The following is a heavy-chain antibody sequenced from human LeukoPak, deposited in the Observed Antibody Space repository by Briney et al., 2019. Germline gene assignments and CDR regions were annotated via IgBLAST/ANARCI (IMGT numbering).Heavy chain of an antibody. CDR1: GGSISSYY. V-gene: IGHV4-59*01. D-gene: IGHD3-3*01. Sequence: PSETLSLTCTVSGGSISSYYWSWIRQPPGKGLEWIGYIYYSGSTNYNPSLKSRVTISVDTSKNQFPLKLSSVTAADTAVYYCARVYDFWSGYYDHYYGMDVWGQGTTVTVSS. J-gene: IGHJ6*02. CDR2: IYYSGST. CDR3: ARVYDFWSGYYDHYYGMDV.